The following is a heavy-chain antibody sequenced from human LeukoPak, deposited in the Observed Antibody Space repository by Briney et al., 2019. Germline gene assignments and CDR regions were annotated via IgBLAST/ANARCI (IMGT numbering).Heavy chain of an antibody. J-gene: IGHJ4*02. Sequence: ASVKVSCKASGYSFTGYYMHWGRQAPGQGLEWMGRINPYSGGTNYAQKFQGRVTMTRDTSISTVYMELSRLRSDDTAVYYCVRDRTKYCSSTSCPLDYWGQGTLVTVSS. CDR1: GYSFTGYY. CDR3: VRDRTKYCSSTSCPLDY. V-gene: IGHV1-2*06. CDR2: INPYSGGT. D-gene: IGHD2-2*01.